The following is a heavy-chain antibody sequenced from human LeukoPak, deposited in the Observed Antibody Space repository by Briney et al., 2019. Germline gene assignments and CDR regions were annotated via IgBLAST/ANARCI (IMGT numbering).Heavy chain of an antibody. CDR2: MNPNSGNT. CDR1: GYTFTSYD. V-gene: IGHV1-8*01. J-gene: IGHJ5*02. CDR3: ARGRGTITMVRGVIINWFDP. D-gene: IGHD3-10*01. Sequence: ASVKVSCKASGYTFTSYDINWVRQATGQGLEWMGWMNPNSGNTGYAQKFQGRVTMTRNTSISTAYMELSSLRSEDTAVYYCARGRGTITMVRGVIINWFDPWGQGTLVTVSS.